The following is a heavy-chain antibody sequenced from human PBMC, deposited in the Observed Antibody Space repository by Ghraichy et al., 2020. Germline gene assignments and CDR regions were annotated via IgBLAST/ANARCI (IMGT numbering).Heavy chain of an antibody. V-gene: IGHV3-30*18. CDR3: AKGGDWGSAPLES. Sequence: ALRLSCAASGFTFSTCAMHWVRQAPGKGLEWVAVISYDGSNKYYVDSVKGRFTISRDNSKNTLYLQMDSLRPDDTAVYYCAKGGDWGSAPLESWGAGTLVTVSS. CDR2: ISYDGSNK. D-gene: IGHD7-27*01. CDR1: GFTFSTCA. J-gene: IGHJ4*02.